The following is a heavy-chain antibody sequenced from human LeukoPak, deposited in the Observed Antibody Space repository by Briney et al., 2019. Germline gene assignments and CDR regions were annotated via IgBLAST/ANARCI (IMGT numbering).Heavy chain of an antibody. CDR2: ISWNSGSI. Sequence: GGSLRLXCAASGFTFNNFAMHWGRQAPGKGLEWVSGISWNSGSIGYADSVKGRFTISRDNAKSFLYLQMNSLGAEDVALYYCAKVRGTQQLAALDFWGQGTRVTVSS. J-gene: IGHJ4*02. CDR1: GFTFNNFA. CDR3: AKVRGTQQLAALDF. V-gene: IGHV3-9*03. D-gene: IGHD6-13*01.